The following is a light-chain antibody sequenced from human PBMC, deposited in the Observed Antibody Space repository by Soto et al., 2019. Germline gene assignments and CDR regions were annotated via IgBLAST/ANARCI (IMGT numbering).Light chain of an antibody. CDR1: QGINNW. CDR2: SAS. V-gene: IGKV1-12*01. Sequence: DLQMTQSPSSVSASVGDRVTITCRASQGINNWLAWYQQKPGKAPKLLIYSASTLQSGVPPRFSGSGSGTDFTLTINGLEPEDFATYYCQQANTPPPFTFGPGTKVDMK. J-gene: IGKJ3*01. CDR3: QQANTPPPFT.